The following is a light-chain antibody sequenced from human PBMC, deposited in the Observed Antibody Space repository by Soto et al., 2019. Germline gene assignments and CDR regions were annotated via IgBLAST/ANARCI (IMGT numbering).Light chain of an antibody. V-gene: IGKV1-33*01. J-gene: IGKJ2*01. Sequence: DIQMTQSPSSLSASVGDRVTITCQASQDISNNLHWYQVKPGKAPKLLIYDASNLETGVPSRFSGSGSGTDFTFTIHSLQPEDVATYHCQQYDDLPRTFGQGTKLQIK. CDR3: QQYDDLPRT. CDR2: DAS. CDR1: QDISNN.